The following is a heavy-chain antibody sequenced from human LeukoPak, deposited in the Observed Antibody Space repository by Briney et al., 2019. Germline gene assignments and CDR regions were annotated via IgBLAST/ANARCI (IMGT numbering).Heavy chain of an antibody. J-gene: IGHJ4*02. Sequence: SETLSLTCTVSGGSISSYYWSWIRQPPGKGLEWIGYIYYSGSTNYNPSLKSRVTISVDTSKNQFSLKLSSATAADTAVYYCARAALGWPFDYWGQGTLVTVSS. CDR3: ARAALGWPFDY. V-gene: IGHV4-59*01. CDR1: GGSISSYY. CDR2: IYYSGST. D-gene: IGHD6-19*01.